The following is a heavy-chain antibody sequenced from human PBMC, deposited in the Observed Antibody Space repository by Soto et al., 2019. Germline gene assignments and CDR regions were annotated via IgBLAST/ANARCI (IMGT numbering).Heavy chain of an antibody. V-gene: IGHV4-59*01. Sequence: SQTLSLTCTISGGSISGFYWGWIRQPPGKGLEWIGNIYYSGSANYDPSLRSRVTISLNPSKIQFSLNLNSVTAADPAIYYCARWTYCGGDCYWLDFWGQGTLVTVSS. CDR3: ARWTYCGGDCYWLDF. CDR2: IYYSGSA. CDR1: GGSISGFY. J-gene: IGHJ4*02. D-gene: IGHD2-21*02.